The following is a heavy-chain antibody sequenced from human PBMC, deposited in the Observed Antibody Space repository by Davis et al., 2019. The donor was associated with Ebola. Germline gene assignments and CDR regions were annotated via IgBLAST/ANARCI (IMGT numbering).Heavy chain of an antibody. CDR2: ISSSGSTI. CDR1: GFTFSSYE. J-gene: IGHJ4*02. CDR3: ARDQGIWGSYRYTGQLFDY. D-gene: IGHD3-16*02. V-gene: IGHV3-48*03. Sequence: GESLKISCAASGFTFSSYEMNWVRQAPGKGLEWVSYISSSGSTIYYADSVKGRFTISRDNAKNSLYLQMNSLRAEDTAVYYCARDQGIWGSYRYTGQLFDYWGQGTLVTVSS.